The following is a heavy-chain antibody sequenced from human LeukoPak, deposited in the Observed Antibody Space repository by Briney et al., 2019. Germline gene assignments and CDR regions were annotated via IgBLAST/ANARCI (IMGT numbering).Heavy chain of an antibody. D-gene: IGHD1/OR15-1a*01. J-gene: IGHJ4*02. CDR1: GGSFSGYY. V-gene: IGHV4-34*01. Sequence: ASETLSLTCAVYGGSFSGYYWSWIRQPPGKGLEWIGEIKHSGSTNYNPSLKSRVTISVDTSKNQFSLKLSSVTAADTAVYYCARGRRVPPTNWGQGTLVTVSS. CDR2: IKHSGST. CDR3: ARGRRVPPTN.